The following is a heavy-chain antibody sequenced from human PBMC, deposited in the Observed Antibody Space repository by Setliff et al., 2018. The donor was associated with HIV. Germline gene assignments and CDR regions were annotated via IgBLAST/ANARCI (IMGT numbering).Heavy chain of an antibody. V-gene: IGHV3-48*01. CDR3: ATDPRRLSY. Sequence: GGSLRLSCAASGFTFSSYSMNWVRQAPGKGLEWVSYISSSSSTIYYADSVKGRFTISRDNAKNSLYLQMNSLRAEDTAVYYCATDPRRLSYWGQGTLVTVSS. J-gene: IGHJ4*02. D-gene: IGHD2-21*01. CDR2: ISSSSSTI. CDR1: GFTFSSYS.